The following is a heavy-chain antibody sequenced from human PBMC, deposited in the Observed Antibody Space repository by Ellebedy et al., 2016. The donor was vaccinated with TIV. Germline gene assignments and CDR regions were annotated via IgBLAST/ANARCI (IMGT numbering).Heavy chain of an antibody. CDR2: INPTSGSS. D-gene: IGHD3-22*01. J-gene: IGHJ4*02. V-gene: IGHV1-46*01. CDR1: GYTFTSYF. Sequence: ASVKVSCKASGYTFTSYFLYWVRQAPGQGLEWMGIINPTSGSSNYAQKFQGRVTVTRDTSTSTVYMELSSLRSEDTAVYHCARGDNYYYDSSGYYYTYWGQGTLVTVSS. CDR3: ARGDNYYYDSSGYYYTY.